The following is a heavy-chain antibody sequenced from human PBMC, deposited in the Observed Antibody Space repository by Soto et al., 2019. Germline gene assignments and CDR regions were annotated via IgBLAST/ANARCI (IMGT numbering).Heavy chain of an antibody. CDR1: GYTFTSYG. D-gene: IGHD3-22*01. J-gene: IGHJ5*02. CDR3: ARDQYDSSGYYPGNWCDR. CDR2: ISAYNGNT. V-gene: IGHV1-18*04. Sequence: ASVKVSCKASGYTFTSYGISWVRQAPGQGLEWMGWISAYNGNTNYAQKLQGRVTMTTDTSTRTAYMELRSLRSDDTAVYYCARDQYDSSGYYPGNWCDRWGQGTLVSVSS.